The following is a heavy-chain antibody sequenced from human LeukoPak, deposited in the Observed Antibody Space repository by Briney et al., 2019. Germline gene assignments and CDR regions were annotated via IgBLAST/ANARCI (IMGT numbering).Heavy chain of an antibody. CDR3: ARGDDTHAFDI. J-gene: IGHJ3*02. D-gene: IGHD3-16*01. CDR1: GFSLRSSE. CDR2: ITSSGTTI. Sequence: GGSLRLSCAASGFSLRSSEMNWVRRAPGKGLEWVSYITSSGTTIYYADSVKGRFTISRDNAKNSLYVQMNSLRAEDTAVYYCARGDDTHAFDIWGQGTMVTVSS. V-gene: IGHV3-48*03.